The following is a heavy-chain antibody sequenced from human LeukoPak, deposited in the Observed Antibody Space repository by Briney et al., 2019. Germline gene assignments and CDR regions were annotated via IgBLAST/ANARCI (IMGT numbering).Heavy chain of an antibody. Sequence: SETLSLTCTVSGGSISTYYWSWIRQPPGKGLEWIGYIYYTGSTSYNPSLKSRVTMSLDASKNQFSLELNSVTPADTAVYYCARGENYWPQWWFDPWGRGTLVSVSS. J-gene: IGHJ5*02. CDR3: ARGENYWPQWWFDP. D-gene: IGHD1-7*01. V-gene: IGHV4-59*01. CDR2: IYYTGST. CDR1: GGSISTYY.